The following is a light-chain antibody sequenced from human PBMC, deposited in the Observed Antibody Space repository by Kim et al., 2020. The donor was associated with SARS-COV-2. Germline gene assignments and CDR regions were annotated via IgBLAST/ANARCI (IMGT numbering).Light chain of an antibody. CDR2: SNN. CDR1: SSNIGSNT. J-gene: IGLJ3*02. V-gene: IGLV1-44*01. CDR3: AAWDDSLNGRV. Sequence: GQRVTISCSGSSSNIGSNTVNWYQQLPGTAPNLLIYSNNQRPSGVPDRFSGSKSGTSASLAISGLQSEDEADYYCAAWDDSLNGRVFGGGTQRPS.